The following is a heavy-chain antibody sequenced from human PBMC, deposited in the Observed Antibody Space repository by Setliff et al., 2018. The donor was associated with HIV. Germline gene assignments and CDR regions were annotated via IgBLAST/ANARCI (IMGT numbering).Heavy chain of an antibody. V-gene: IGHV3-15*04. D-gene: IGHD1-1*01. CDR2: IGSKTDGGTT. J-gene: IGHJ5*02. Sequence: GESLKISCPVSGFTFSNAWMSWVRQAPGKGLEWVGRIGSKTDGGTTDYAAPVKGRFTVSRDDSKNTLYLQMNSLKSEDSAVYYCLTSGGGAWGQGTLVTVSS. CDR3: LTSGGGA. CDR1: GFTFSNAW.